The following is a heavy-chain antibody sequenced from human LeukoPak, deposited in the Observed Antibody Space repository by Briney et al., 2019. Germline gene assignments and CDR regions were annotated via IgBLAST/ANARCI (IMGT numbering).Heavy chain of an antibody. J-gene: IGHJ3*02. D-gene: IGHD5-18*01. Sequence: PSETLSLTCAVYGGSFSGYYWSWIRQPPGKGLEWTGEINHSGSTNYNPSLKSRVTISVDTSKNQFSLKLSSVTAADTAVYYCARGSPIQLWADAFDIWGQGTMVTVSS. V-gene: IGHV4-34*01. CDR3: ARGSPIQLWADAFDI. CDR2: INHSGST. CDR1: GGSFSGYY.